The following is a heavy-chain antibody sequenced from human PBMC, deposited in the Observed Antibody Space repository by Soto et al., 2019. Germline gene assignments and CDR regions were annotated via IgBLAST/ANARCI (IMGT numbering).Heavy chain of an antibody. CDR2: IDSRNSYI. V-gene: IGHV3-48*02. CDR1: GFTFSIYS. CDR3: ARDIHFDCNSYYHAFDY. J-gene: IGHJ4*02. D-gene: IGHD3-10*01. Sequence: PGGSLRLSCVASGFTFSIYSMNWVRQAPGKGLEWVSHIDSRNSYIHYVDSVKGRFTISRDNAKNSLYLQMNSLRDEDTAVYYCARDIHFDCNSYYHAFDYWGQGILVTVSS.